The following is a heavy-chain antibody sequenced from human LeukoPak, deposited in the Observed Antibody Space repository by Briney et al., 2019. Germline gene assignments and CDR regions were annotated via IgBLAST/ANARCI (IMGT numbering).Heavy chain of an antibody. D-gene: IGHD3-16*01. V-gene: IGHV4-34*01. CDR3: ARWGRYNPYS. J-gene: IGHJ4*02. CDR2: INHSGST. Sequence: SETLSLTCAVYGGSFSGYYWSWIRQPPGKGLEWIGEINHSGSTNYNPSLKSRVTISVDTSKNQFSLKLSSVTAADTAVYYCARWGRYNPYSWGQGTLVTVSS. CDR1: GGSFSGYY.